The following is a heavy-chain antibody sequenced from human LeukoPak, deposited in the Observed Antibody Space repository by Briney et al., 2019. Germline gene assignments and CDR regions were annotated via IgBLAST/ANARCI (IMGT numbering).Heavy chain of an antibody. CDR2: INHSGST. D-gene: IGHD3-3*01. Sequence: SETLSLTRAVYGGSFSGYYWSWIRQPPGKGLEWIGEINHSGSTNYNPSLKSRVTISVDTSKNQFSLKLSSVTAADTAVYYCARGPQLYDFWSGYYTEYYFDYWGQGTLVTVSS. CDR3: ARGPQLYDFWSGYYTEYYFDY. J-gene: IGHJ4*02. V-gene: IGHV4-34*01. CDR1: GGSFSGYY.